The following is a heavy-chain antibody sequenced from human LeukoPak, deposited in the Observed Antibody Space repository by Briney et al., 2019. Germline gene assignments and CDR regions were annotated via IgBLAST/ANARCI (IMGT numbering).Heavy chain of an antibody. CDR2: IYTSGTT. D-gene: IGHD6-13*01. CDR1: GGSISSGSYY. V-gene: IGHV4-61*02. J-gene: IGHJ5*02. Sequence: KTSETLSLTCTVSGGSISSGSYYWSWIRQPAGSGLEWIGRIYTSGTTDYNPSLRTRVTISVDASRNQFSLKLSSVTAADTAVYYCARVGGPYSSPRPGPWGQGTLVTVSS. CDR3: ARVGGPYSSPRPGP.